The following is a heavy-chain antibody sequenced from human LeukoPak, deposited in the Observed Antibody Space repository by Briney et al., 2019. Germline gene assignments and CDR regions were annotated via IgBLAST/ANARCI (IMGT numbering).Heavy chain of an antibody. D-gene: IGHD5-18*01. CDR2: ISYDGSNK. CDR1: GFTFSSYG. CDR3: ARTTRAVDTAMVPIDY. J-gene: IGHJ4*02. Sequence: PGGSLRLSCAASGFTFSSYGMHWVRQAPGKGLEWVAVISYDGSNKYYADSVKGRFTISRDNSKNTLYLQMNSLRAEDTAVYYCARTTRAVDTAMVPIDYWGQGTLVTVSS. V-gene: IGHV3-30*03.